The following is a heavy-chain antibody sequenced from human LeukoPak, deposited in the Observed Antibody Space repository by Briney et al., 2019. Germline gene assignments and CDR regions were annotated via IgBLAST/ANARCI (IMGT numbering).Heavy chain of an antibody. J-gene: IGHJ4*02. CDR2: IYYSGST. D-gene: IGHD6-19*01. CDR1: GGSISSSSYY. V-gene: IGHV4-39*01. CDR3: ARRDNSGWNYFDY. Sequence: KSSETLSLTCTVSGGSISSSSYYWGWIRQPPGKGLEWIGTIYYSGSTYYNPSFKSRVTISVDTSKNQFSLKLSSVTAADTAVYYCARRDNSGWNYFDYWGQGTLLTVSS.